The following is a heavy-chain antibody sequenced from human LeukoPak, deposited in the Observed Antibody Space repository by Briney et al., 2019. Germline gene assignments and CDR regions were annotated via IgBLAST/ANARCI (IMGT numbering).Heavy chain of an antibody. CDR1: GFTVSSNY. Sequence: GGSLRLXCAASGFTVSSNYMSWVRQAPGKGLEWVSVIYSGGSTYYADSVKGRFTISRDNSKNTLYLQMNSLRAEDTAVYYCARYCSSTSCLYFDYWGQGTLVTVSS. CDR3: ARYCSSTSCLYFDY. CDR2: IYSGGST. D-gene: IGHD2-2*01. J-gene: IGHJ4*02. V-gene: IGHV3-53*01.